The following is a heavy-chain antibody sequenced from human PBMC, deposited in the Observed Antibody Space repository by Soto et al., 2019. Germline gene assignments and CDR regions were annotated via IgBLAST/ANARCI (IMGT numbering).Heavy chain of an antibody. V-gene: IGHV1-69*02. CDR3: ASVDIAAAGHNWFDP. CDR2: IIPILGIA. J-gene: IGHJ5*02. Sequence: GASVKVSCKASGGTFSSYTISWVRQSPGQGLEWMGRIIPILGIANYAQKFQGRVTITADKSTSTAYMELSSLRSEDTAVYYCASVDIAAAGHNWFDPWGQGTLVTVSS. D-gene: IGHD6-13*01. CDR1: GGTFSSYT.